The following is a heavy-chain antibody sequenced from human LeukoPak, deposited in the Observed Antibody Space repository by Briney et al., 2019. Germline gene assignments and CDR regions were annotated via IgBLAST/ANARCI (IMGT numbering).Heavy chain of an antibody. CDR2: IKSKTDGGTT. CDR3: TTDELDSGFY. V-gene: IGHV3-15*01. Sequence: GGSLRLSCAASGFTFSNAWMSWVRQAPGKGLEWVGCIKSKTDGGTTDYAAPVKGRFTISRDDSKNTLYLQMNSLKTEDTAVYYCTTDELDSGFYWGQGTLVTVSS. D-gene: IGHD1-7*01. J-gene: IGHJ4*02. CDR1: GFTFSNAW.